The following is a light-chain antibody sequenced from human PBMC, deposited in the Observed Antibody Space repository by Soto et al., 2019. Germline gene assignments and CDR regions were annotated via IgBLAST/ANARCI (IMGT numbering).Light chain of an antibody. Sequence: QSALTQPASVSDSPGQSITISCSGTSSDIGAYNYVSWYQHQSGKAPKLLISEVSNRPSGISVRFSGSKSGNTASLTISGLQAEDEADYYCTSYTADTTIMFGGGTKLTVL. J-gene: IGLJ3*02. V-gene: IGLV2-14*01. CDR2: EVS. CDR3: TSYTADTTIM. CDR1: SSDIGAYNY.